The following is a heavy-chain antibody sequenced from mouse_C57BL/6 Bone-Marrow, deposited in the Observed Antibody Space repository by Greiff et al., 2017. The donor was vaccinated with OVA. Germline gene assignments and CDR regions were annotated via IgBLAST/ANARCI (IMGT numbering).Heavy chain of an antibody. V-gene: IGHV5-16*01. Sequence: EVKLMESEGGLVQPGSSMKLSCTASGFTFSDYYMAWVRQVPEKGLEWVANINYDGSSTYYLDSLKSRFIISRDNAKNILYLQMSSLKSEDTATYYCARDPLYYGSVDWYFDVWGTGTTVTVSS. CDR2: INYDGSST. CDR1: GFTFSDYY. D-gene: IGHD1-1*01. J-gene: IGHJ1*03. CDR3: ARDPLYYGSVDWYFDV.